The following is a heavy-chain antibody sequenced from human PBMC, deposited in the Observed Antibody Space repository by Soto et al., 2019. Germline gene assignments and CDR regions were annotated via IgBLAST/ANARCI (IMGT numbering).Heavy chain of an antibody. CDR2: ISYDGSRT. V-gene: IGHV3-30*03. CDR3: ARWVGVSMYDNSGKYDS. CDR1: GFIFSGSG. D-gene: IGHD3-22*01. J-gene: IGHJ5*01. Sequence: QVQLVESGGGVVQPGRSLRLTCAASGFIFSGSGMHWVRQAPGKGLEWVALISYDGSRTYYADSVRDRFTISRDNGQNTLYLQMNSLRAEDTAVYFCARWVGVSMYDNSGKYDSWGQGTLVIVSS.